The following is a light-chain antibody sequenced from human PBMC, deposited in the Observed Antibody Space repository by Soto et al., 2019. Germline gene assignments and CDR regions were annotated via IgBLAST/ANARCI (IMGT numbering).Light chain of an antibody. V-gene: IGLV1-44*01. CDR2: SNN. Sequence: QSVLTQPPSASGTPGQRVSIYCSGSSSNIGSNPVNWYQQVPGTAPKLLIYSNNQRPSGVPDRFSGSKSGTSASLAISGLQSEDEADYYCAAWDDSLNGVVFRGGTKLTVL. CDR3: AAWDDSLNGVV. CDR1: SSNIGSNP. J-gene: IGLJ2*01.